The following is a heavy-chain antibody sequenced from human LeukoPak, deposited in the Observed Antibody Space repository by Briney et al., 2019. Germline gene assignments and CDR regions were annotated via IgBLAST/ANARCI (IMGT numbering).Heavy chain of an antibody. V-gene: IGHV3-21*01. CDR2: ISPNSNFI. J-gene: IGHJ5*02. D-gene: IGHD1-26*01. CDR3: TNFQTVGVKPFEH. CDR1: GFTFSIDG. Sequence: GGSLRLSCAGSGFTFSIDGMNWVRQAPGKGLEWVSSISPNSNFIYQADSVKGRFTISRDNAKNSLYLQMEGLRVEDTAVYYCTNFQTVGVKPFEHWGQGTLVTVSS.